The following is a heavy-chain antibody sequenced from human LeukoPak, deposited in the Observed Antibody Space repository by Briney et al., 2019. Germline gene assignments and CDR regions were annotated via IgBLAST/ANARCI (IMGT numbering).Heavy chain of an antibody. CDR2: IYSGGAT. CDR1: WFTLRTNY. V-gene: IGHV3-53*01. CDR3: ARDRAYSYGYSYYFEN. Sequence: GALRPSLSASWFTLRTNYMILVRQAPGKGLEWGSVIYSGGATFYADSVKGRFTISRDNSRNTLYLQMNSLRAEDTAVYYCARDRAYSYGYSYYFENWGQGTLVTVSS. D-gene: IGHD5-18*01. J-gene: IGHJ4*02.